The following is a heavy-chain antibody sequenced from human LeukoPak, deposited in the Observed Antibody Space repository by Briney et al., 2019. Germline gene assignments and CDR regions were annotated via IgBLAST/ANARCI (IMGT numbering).Heavy chain of an antibody. CDR3: ARVSGSFDM. J-gene: IGHJ3*02. CDR2: LSGGGSA. CDR1: GFTFSSYA. Sequence: GGSLRLSCAASGFTFSSYAMTWVRQAPGKGLGWVSSLSGGGSAYYADSVKGRFTISRDNSKNTLYLQVNSLRADDTAVYYCARVSGSFDMWGQGTMVTVSS. V-gene: IGHV3-23*01. D-gene: IGHD3-10*01.